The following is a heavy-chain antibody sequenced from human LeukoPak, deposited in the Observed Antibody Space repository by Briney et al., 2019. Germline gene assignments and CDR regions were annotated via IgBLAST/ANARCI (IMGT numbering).Heavy chain of an antibody. Sequence: AGGSLRLSCAASGFTFSSYWMHWVRQAPGKGLVWVSRINSDGSSTSYADSVKGRFTISRDNAKNTLYLQMNSLRAEDTAVYYCARVGSYYYGSGSLDYWGQGTLVTVSS. V-gene: IGHV3-74*01. J-gene: IGHJ4*02. CDR3: ARVGSYYYGSGSLDY. CDR1: GFTFSSYW. D-gene: IGHD3-10*01. CDR2: INSDGSST.